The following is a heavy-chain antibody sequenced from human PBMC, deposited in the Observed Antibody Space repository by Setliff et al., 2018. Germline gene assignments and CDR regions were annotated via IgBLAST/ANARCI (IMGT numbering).Heavy chain of an antibody. CDR3: ARDNRARHYMDV. J-gene: IGHJ6*03. CDR2: ILFSGDT. D-gene: IGHD3-10*01. Sequence: LSLTCAVSGYSISSGFSWVWIRQSPGKGLEWIGKILFSGDTYYNPSLNSRVTISADTSKNQFSLNLSSVTAADTAVYYCARDNRARHYMDVWGKGTTVTVSS. V-gene: IGHV4-38-2*02. CDR1: GYSISSGFS.